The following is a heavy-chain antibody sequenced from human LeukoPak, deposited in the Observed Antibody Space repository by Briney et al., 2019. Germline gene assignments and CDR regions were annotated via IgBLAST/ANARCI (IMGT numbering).Heavy chain of an antibody. D-gene: IGHD4-17*01. CDR1: GFTFTSYS. V-gene: IGHV3-23*01. CDR3: AKELREGNYGYYAVDY. J-gene: IGHJ4*02. CDR2: VSGSGDGT. Sequence: GGSLRLSCAASGFTFTSYSMSWVRQTPGKGLEWVSSVSGSGDGTYYAHSVKGRFTISRDNSQKTLDLHMDSLRAEDTAVYYCAKELREGNYGYYAVDYWGQGTMVAVSS.